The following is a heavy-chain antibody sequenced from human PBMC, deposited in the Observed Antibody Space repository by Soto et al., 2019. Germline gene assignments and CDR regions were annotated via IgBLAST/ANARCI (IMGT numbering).Heavy chain of an antibody. J-gene: IGHJ4*02. CDR3: AKGGRMAVAGIFDY. D-gene: IGHD6-19*01. V-gene: IGHV3-30*18. Sequence: GGSLRLSCAASGFTFSSYGMHWVRQAPGKGLEWVAVISYDGSNKYYADSVKGRFTISRDNSKNTLYLQMNSLRAEDTAVYYCAKGGRMAVAGIFDYWGQGTLVTVSS. CDR2: ISYDGSNK. CDR1: GFTFSSYG.